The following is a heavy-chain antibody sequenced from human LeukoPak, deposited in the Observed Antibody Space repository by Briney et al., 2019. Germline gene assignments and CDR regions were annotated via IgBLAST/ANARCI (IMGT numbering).Heavy chain of an antibody. J-gene: IGHJ6*02. CDR1: GGSFSGYY. V-gene: IGHV4-34*01. CDR2: INHSGST. Sequence: PSETLSLTCAVYGGSFSGYYWSWIRQPPGKGLEWIGEINHSGSTNYNTSLKSRVTISVGTSKNQFSLKLSSVTAADTAVYYCARGVGYCSGTSCSFRSYYYYYYGMDVWGQGTLVTVSS. CDR3: ARGVGYCSGTSCSFRSYYYYYYGMDV. D-gene: IGHD2-2*01.